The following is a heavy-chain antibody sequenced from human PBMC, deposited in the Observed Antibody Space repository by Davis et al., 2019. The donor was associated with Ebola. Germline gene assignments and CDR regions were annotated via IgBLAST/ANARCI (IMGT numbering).Heavy chain of an antibody. D-gene: IGHD1-26*01. J-gene: IGHJ4*02. V-gene: IGHV4-59*01. CDR2: IHYTGSS. CDR1: GGSLNNYY. Sequence: SETLSLTCTVSGGSLNNYYWSWIRQPPGKGLEWIGSIHYTGSSSYSPSLRSRVTMSVDTSKDQFSLKLTSVTAADTAVYYCARLKWELQTFDYWGQGTLVTVSS. CDR3: ARLKWELQTFDY.